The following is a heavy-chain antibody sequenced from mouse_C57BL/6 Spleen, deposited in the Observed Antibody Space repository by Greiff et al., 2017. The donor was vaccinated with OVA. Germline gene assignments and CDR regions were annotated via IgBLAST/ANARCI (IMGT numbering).Heavy chain of an antibody. D-gene: IGHD2-14*01. V-gene: IGHV3-6*01. CDR3: AREGVRRGPFAY. J-gene: IGHJ3*01. CDR1: GYSITSGYY. Sequence: VQLQQSGPGLVKPSQSLSLTCSVTGYSITSGYYWNWIRQFPGNKLEWMGYISYDGSNNYNPSLKNRISITRDTSKNQFFLKLNSVTTEDTATYYCAREGVRRGPFAYWGQGTLVTVSA. CDR2: ISYDGSN.